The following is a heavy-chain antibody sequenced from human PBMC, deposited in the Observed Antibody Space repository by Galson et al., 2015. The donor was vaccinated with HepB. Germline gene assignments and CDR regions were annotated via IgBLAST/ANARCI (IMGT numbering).Heavy chain of an antibody. CDR2: IYYSGST. V-gene: IGHV4-39*01. J-gene: IGHJ4*02. D-gene: IGHD5-24*01. Sequence: ETLSLTCTVSGGSISSSSYYWGWIRQPPGKGLEWIGSIYYSGSTYYNPSLKSRVTISVDTSENQFSLKLSSVTAADTAVYYCAGSLRRMAIDYWGQGTLVTVSS. CDR1: GGSISSSSYY. CDR3: AGSLRRMAIDY.